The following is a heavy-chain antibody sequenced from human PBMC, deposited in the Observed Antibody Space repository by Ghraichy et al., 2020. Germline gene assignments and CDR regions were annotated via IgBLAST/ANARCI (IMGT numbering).Heavy chain of an antibody. CDR2: IYHSGST. J-gene: IGHJ6*02. V-gene: IGHV4-38-2*02. CDR3: ASSSGWSYYYYGMDV. CDR1: GYSISSGYY. D-gene: IGHD6-19*01. Sequence: SETLSRTCTVSGYSISSGYYWGWIRQPPGKGLEWIGSIYHSGSTYYNPSLKSRVTISVDTSKNQFSLKLSSVTAADTAVYYCASSSGWSYYYYGMDVWGQGTTVTVSS.